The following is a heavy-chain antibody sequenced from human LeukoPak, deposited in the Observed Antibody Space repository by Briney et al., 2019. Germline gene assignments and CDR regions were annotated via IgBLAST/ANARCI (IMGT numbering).Heavy chain of an antibody. Sequence: SETLSLTCTVSGGSIRSSYYYWGWIRQHPGKGLEWIGYIYYSGSTYYNPSLKSRVTISVDTSKNQFSLKLSSVTAADTAVYYCARSVPPYAYYYDSSGATDAFDIWGQGTMVTVSS. CDR2: IYYSGST. J-gene: IGHJ3*02. V-gene: IGHV4-31*03. CDR1: GGSIRSSYYY. CDR3: ARSVPPYAYYYDSSGATDAFDI. D-gene: IGHD3-22*01.